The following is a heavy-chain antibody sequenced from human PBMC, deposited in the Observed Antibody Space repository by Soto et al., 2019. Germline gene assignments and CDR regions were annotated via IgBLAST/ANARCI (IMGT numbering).Heavy chain of an antibody. D-gene: IGHD1-7*01. V-gene: IGHV3-30*18. Sequence: SLKLSCAASGFACRCRCLQWDRQDPGKGLEWVAVISYDGSNKYYADSVKGRFTISRDNSKNTLYLQMNSLRAEDTAVYYCAKLITGTTTHPLDYWGQGTLVTVSS. CDR1: GFACRCRC. J-gene: IGHJ4*02. CDR3: AKLITGTTTHPLDY. CDR2: ISYDGSNK.